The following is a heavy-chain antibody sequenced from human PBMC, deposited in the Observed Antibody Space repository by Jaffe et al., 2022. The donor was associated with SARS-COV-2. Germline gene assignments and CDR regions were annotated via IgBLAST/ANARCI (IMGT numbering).Heavy chain of an antibody. CDR3: ARGQGGGDCYSYEGCYYYYGMDV. Sequence: QVQLQESGPGLVKPSQTLSLTCTVSGGSISSGGYYWSWIRQHPGKGLEWIGYIYYSGSTYYNPSLKSRVTISVDTSKNQFSLKLSSVTAADTAVYYCARGQGGGDCYSYEGCYYYYGMDVWGQGTTVTVSS. J-gene: IGHJ6*02. D-gene: IGHD2-21*02. CDR1: GGSISSGGYY. V-gene: IGHV4-31*03. CDR2: IYYSGST.